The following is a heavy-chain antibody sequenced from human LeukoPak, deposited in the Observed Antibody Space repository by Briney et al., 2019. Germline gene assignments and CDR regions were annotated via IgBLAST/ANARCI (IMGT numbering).Heavy chain of an antibody. V-gene: IGHV4-59*08. J-gene: IGHJ4*02. CDR1: GGSISSYY. CDR2: IYYSGST. Sequence: NPSETLSLTCTVSGGSISSYYWSWFRQPPGKGLEWIGHIYYSGSTNYNPSLKSRVTISVDTSKNQFSLKLSSVTAADTAVYYCAGGGSYLRYYFDYWGQGTLVTVSS. D-gene: IGHD1-26*01. CDR3: AGGGSYLRYYFDY.